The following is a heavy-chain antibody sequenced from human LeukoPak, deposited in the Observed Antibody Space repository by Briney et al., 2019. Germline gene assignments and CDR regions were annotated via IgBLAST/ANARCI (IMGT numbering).Heavy chain of an antibody. CDR1: GYTFTSYD. Sequence: ASVKVSCKASGYTFTSYDLHWVRQATGQGLEWMGWMDPNSGNTGCAQKFQGRVTMTRNTSISTAYMELNSLRSEDTAVYYCARSSPTGYSYGYVNYWGQGTLVTVSS. J-gene: IGHJ4*02. D-gene: IGHD5-18*01. CDR3: ARSSPTGYSYGYVNY. V-gene: IGHV1-8*01. CDR2: MDPNSGNT.